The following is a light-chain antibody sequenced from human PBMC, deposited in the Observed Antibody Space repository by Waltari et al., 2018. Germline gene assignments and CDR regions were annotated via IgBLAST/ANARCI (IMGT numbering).Light chain of an antibody. J-gene: IGKJ1*01. CDR2: GAS. V-gene: IGKV3-15*01. CDR3: QQYNNWPT. Sequence: EIVMTQSPATLSVFPWERATLSCRASQSVSAKLVWYQQKPGQAPRLLIYGASTRATGIPARFSGSGSGTEFTLTISSMESEDFAVYFCQQYNNWPTFGQGTKVEIK. CDR1: QSVSAK.